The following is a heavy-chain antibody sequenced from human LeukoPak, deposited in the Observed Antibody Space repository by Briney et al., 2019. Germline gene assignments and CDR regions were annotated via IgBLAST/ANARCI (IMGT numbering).Heavy chain of an antibody. CDR3: AGGYSSSWGLFDY. CDR1: GGSISSYY. V-gene: IGHV4-59*01. CDR2: IYYSGST. D-gene: IGHD6-13*01. Sequence: NPSETLSLTCTVSGGSISSYYWSWIRQPPGKGLEWIGYIYYSGSTNYNPSLKSRVTISVDTSKNQFSPKLSSVTAADTAVYYCAGGYSSSWGLFDYWGQGTLVTVSS. J-gene: IGHJ4*02.